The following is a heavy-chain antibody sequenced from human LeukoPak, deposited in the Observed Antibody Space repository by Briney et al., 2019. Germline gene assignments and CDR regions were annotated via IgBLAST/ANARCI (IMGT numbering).Heavy chain of an antibody. CDR3: ARDGLILRFLEWLLPLDY. CDR2: NSAYNGNT. J-gene: IGHJ4*02. D-gene: IGHD3-3*01. CDR1: GYTFTSYG. V-gene: IGHV1-18*01. Sequence: GASVKVSCKASGYTFTSYGISWVRQAPGQGLEWMGWNSAYNGNTNYAQKLQGRVTMTTDTSTSTAYMELRSLRSDDTAVYYCARDGLILRFLEWLLPLDYWGQGTLVTVSS.